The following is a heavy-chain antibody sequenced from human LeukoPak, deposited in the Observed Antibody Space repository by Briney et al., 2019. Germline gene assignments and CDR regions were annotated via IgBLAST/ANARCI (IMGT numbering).Heavy chain of an antibody. CDR2: IYYSGST. J-gene: IGHJ2*01. V-gene: IGHV4-39*07. CDR1: GGSTSSSSYY. CDR3: ARGRPSWYFDL. Sequence: SETLSLTCTVSGGSTSSSSYYWGWIRQPPGKGLEWIGSIYYSGSTYYNPSLKSRVTISVDTSKNQFSLKLSSVTAADTAVYYCARGRPSWYFDLWGRGTLVTVSS.